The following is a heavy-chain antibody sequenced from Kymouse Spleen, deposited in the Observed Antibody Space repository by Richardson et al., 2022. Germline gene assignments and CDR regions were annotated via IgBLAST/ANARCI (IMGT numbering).Heavy chain of an antibody. CDR2: IWYDGSNK. J-gene: IGHJ5*02. CDR3: ARDRLLWFGELSGWFDP. V-gene: IGHV3-33*01. CDR1: GFTFSSYG. Sequence: QVQLVESGGGVVQPGRSLRLSCAASGFTFSSYGMHWVRQAPGKGLEWVAVIWYDGSNKYYADSVKGRFTISRDNSKNTLYLQMNSLRAEDTAVYYCARDRLLWFGELSGWFDPWGQGTLVTVSS. D-gene: IGHD3-10*01.